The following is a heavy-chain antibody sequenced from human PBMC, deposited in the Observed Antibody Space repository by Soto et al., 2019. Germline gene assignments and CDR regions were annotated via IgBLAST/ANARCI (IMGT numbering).Heavy chain of an antibody. V-gene: IGHV5-10-1*01. Sequence: RGESLKISCKGSGYSFTSYWINWVRQMPGKGLEWMGRIDPSDSYTNYSPSFQGHVTISADKSISTAYLQWSSLKASDTAMYYCAIRPYGSSYYYYYGMDVWGQGTTVTVSS. J-gene: IGHJ6*02. CDR1: GYSFTSYW. CDR3: AIRPYGSSYYYYYGMDV. D-gene: IGHD3-10*01. CDR2: IDPSDSYT.